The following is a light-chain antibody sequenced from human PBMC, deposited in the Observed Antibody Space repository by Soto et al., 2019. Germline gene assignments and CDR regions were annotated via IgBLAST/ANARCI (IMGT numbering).Light chain of an antibody. Sequence: ELVLTQSPDTLSLSPGERATLSCRAGQATDGLLAWYQQKPGQAPRLLIYDASYRATGVPDRFIGGGSGTDFTLTITSLEPEDFAVYYCQQRSNWIFAFGPGTKVDL. J-gene: IGKJ3*01. V-gene: IGKV3-11*01. CDR1: QATDGL. CDR3: QQRSNWIFA. CDR2: DAS.